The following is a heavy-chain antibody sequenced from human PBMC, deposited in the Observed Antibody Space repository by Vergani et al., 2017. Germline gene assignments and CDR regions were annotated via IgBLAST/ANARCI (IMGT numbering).Heavy chain of an antibody. Sequence: EVPLVQSGAEVKTPGESLKISCKGSGYSFTSYWIGWVRQLPGKGLEWVGRIDPSDSYTNYSPSFQGHVPISADKSLSTAYLQWSSLKASDTAMYYCARGRYSSSWYLNWFDPWGQGTLVTVSS. CDR2: IDPSDSYT. D-gene: IGHD6-13*01. V-gene: IGHV5-10-1*01. CDR3: ARGRYSSSWYLNWFDP. J-gene: IGHJ5*02. CDR1: GYSFTSYW.